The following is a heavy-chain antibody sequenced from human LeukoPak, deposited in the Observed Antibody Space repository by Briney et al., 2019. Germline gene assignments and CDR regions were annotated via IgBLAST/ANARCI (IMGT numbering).Heavy chain of an antibody. V-gene: IGHV3-7*01. CDR3: ARGPSGYHNT. D-gene: IGHD5-12*01. J-gene: IGHJ4*02. CDR1: GFNFSSQW. Sequence: GGSLRLSCAASGFNFSSQWMSWVRQAPGKGLGWVAIVNQGATQKYYVDSVKGRFTISRDNSKNTLYLQMNSLRAEDTAVYYCARGPSGYHNTGGQGTLVTVSS. CDR2: VNQGATQK.